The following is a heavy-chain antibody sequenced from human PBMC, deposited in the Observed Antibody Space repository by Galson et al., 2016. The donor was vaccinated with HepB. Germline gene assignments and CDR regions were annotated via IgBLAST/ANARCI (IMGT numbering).Heavy chain of an antibody. D-gene: IGHD3-10*01. V-gene: IGHV3-30*18. J-gene: IGHJ6*03. CDR1: GFTFSRCG. Sequence: LRLSCAASGFTFSRCGMHWVRQAPGKGLEWVAVISYDGNYKYYADSVKGRFTISRDNSKHTLYLQMNSLRAEDTAVYYCAKDGHPSPIGGSGTFFSYYQYYYVDVWGKGTTVTVSS. CDR3: AKDGHPSPIGGSGTFFSYYQYYYVDV. CDR2: ISYDGNYK.